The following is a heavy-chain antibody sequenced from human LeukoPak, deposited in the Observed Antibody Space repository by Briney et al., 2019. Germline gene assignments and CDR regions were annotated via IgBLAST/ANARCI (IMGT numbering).Heavy chain of an antibody. CDR1: GFTFSSYA. J-gene: IGHJ4*02. Sequence: GGSLRLSCAASGFTFSSYAMSWVRQAPGKGLEWVSAISGSGGSTYYADSVKGRFTISRDNSKNTLYLQMNSLRAEDTAVYYCAKRPRTYYYDSSGYFPDYWGQGTLVTVSS. CDR3: AKRPRTYYYDSSGYFPDY. CDR2: ISGSGGST. V-gene: IGHV3-23*01. D-gene: IGHD3-22*01.